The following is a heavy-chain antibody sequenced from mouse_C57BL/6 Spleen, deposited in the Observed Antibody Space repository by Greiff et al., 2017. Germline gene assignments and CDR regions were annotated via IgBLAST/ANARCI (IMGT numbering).Heavy chain of an antibody. V-gene: IGHV5-9*01. CDR1: GFTFSSYT. J-gene: IGHJ2*01. CDR3: ARLSPLNPFDY. D-gene: IGHD6-1*01. Sequence: EVQVVESGGGLVKPGGSLKLSCAASGFTFSSYTMSWVRQTPEKRLEWVATISGGGGNTYYPDSVKGRFTISRDNAKNTLYLQMSSLRSEDTALYYCARLSPLNPFDYWGQGTTLTVSS. CDR2: ISGGGGNT.